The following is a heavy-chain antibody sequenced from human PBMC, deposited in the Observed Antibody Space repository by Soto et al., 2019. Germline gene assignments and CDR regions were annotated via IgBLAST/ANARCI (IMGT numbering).Heavy chain of an antibody. D-gene: IGHD3-16*02. CDR1: GYTFTSYA. J-gene: IGHJ5*02. Sequence: ASVKVSCKASGYTFTSYATHWVRQAPGQRLEWMGWINAGNGNTKYAQKFQGRVTITRNTSISTAYMELSSLRSEDTAVYYCARAHYYDYIWGSYRNRNWFDPWGQGTLVTVSS. CDR3: ARAHYYDYIWGSYRNRNWFDP. CDR2: INAGNGNT. V-gene: IGHV1-3*01.